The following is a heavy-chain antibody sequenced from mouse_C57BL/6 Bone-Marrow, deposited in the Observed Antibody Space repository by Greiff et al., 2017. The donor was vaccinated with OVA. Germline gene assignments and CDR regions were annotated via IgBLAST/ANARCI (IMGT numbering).Heavy chain of an antibody. D-gene: IGHD1-1*01. J-gene: IGHJ1*03. CDR1: GYTFTSYG. Sequence: VQLQESGAELARPGASVKLSCKASGYTFTSYGISWVKQRPGQGLEWIGEIYPRSGNTYYNEKFKGKATLTADKSSSTAYMELRSLTSEDSAVYFCARPAVVNPYWYFDVWGTGTTVTVSS. CDR3: ARPAVVNPYWYFDV. V-gene: IGHV1-81*01. CDR2: IYPRSGNT.